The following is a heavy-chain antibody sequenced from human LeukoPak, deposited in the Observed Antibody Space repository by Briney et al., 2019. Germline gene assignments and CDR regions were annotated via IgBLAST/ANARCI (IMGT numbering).Heavy chain of an antibody. CDR3: AKDGQGLRYFDWSDFDY. V-gene: IGHV3-23*01. CDR2: ISGSGGST. J-gene: IGHJ4*02. CDR1: GFTFSSYA. Sequence: GGSLRLSCAASGFTFSSYAMSWVRQAPGKGLEWVSAISGSGGSTYYADSVKGRFTISRDNSKNTLYLQMNSLRAEDTAVYYCAKDGQGLRYFDWSDFDYWGQGTLVAVSS. D-gene: IGHD3-9*01.